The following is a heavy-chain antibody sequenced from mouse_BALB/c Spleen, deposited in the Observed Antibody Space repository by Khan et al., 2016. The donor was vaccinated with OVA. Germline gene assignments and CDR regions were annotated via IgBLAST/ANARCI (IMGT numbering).Heavy chain of an antibody. V-gene: IGHV5-6*01. CDR2: VSTGGHYT. CDR3: ERLAYYYDSEGFAY. J-gene: IGHJ3*01. Sequence: EVELVESGGDVVKPGGSLKLSCAASGFNFSTYGMSWVRQTPDKRLEWVATVSTGGHYTYYPATVQGRFTISRDNATNTLYLQMSSLKPEDTAMFYCERLAYYYDSEGFAYWGQGTLVTVSA. D-gene: IGHD1-1*01. CDR1: GFNFSTYG.